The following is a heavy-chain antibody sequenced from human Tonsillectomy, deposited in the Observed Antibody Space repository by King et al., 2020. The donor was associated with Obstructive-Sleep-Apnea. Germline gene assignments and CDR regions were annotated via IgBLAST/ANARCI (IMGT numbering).Heavy chain of an antibody. CDR1: GFTFSSYT. CDR3: ATGEPATIHYYYYGMDV. D-gene: IGHD2-2*01. V-gene: IGHV3-48*04. Sequence: VQLVESGGGLVQPGGSLILSCAASGFTFSSYTINLVRQAPGQGLEWVSYISSSSRYIYYAASLKGRLTISRDNAKNSRYLQMNSLRAEDTALYYCATGEPATIHYYYYGMDVWGQGTTVTVPS. CDR2: ISSSSRYI. J-gene: IGHJ6*02.